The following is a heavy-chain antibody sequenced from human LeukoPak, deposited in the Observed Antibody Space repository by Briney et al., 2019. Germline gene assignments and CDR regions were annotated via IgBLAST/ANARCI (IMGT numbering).Heavy chain of an antibody. J-gene: IGHJ4*02. D-gene: IGHD3-10*01. V-gene: IGHV3-48*03. CDR2: ISSSGSTI. CDR1: GFTFSSYG. CDR3: ARDYYGSGSIDY. Sequence: GGSLRLSCAASGFTFSSYGMNCVRQSPGKGLEWVSYISSSGSTIYYADSVKGRFTISRDNVKNSLYLQMNSLRAEDTAVYYCARDYYGSGSIDYWGQGTLVTVSS.